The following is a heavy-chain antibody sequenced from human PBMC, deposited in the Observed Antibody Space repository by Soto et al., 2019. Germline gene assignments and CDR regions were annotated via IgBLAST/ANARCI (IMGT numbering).Heavy chain of an antibody. CDR1: GFTFSRYA. D-gene: IGHD2-2*01. J-gene: IGHJ4*02. CDR3: AREGYCSSTSCYSFDY. CDR2: ISSNGGST. V-gene: IGHV3-64*01. Sequence: GGSLRLSCAASGFTFSRYAMHWVRQAPGKGLEYVSAISSNGGSTYYANSVKGRFTISRDNSKNTLYLQMGSLRADDMAVYYCAREGYCSSTSCYSFDYWGQGT.